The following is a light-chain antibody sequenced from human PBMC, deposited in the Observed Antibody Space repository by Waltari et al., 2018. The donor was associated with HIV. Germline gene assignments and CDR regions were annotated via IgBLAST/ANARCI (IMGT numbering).Light chain of an antibody. CDR3: SSYAGSNNFVV. CDR2: EVS. J-gene: IGLJ2*01. CDR1: SSDVGGYNY. Sequence: QSALTPPPSASGSPGQSVTISCTATSSDVGGYNYVSWSQQHPGKAPKLMIYEVSKRPSGVPDRFSGSKSGNTASLTVSGLQAEDEADYYCSSYAGSNNFVVFGGGTKLTVL. V-gene: IGLV2-8*01.